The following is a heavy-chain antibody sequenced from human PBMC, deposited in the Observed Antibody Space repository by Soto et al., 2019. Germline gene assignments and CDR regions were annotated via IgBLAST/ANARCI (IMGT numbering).Heavy chain of an antibody. V-gene: IGHV3-33*01. D-gene: IGHD6-19*01. J-gene: IGHJ5*02. Sequence: QVQLVESGGGVVKPGRSLRLSCAASGFTFSSYGMHWVRQAPGKGLEWVAVIWYDGSNKYYADSVKGRFTISRDNSKNTLYLQMNSLRAEDTAVYYCARGTGIAVAGTWFDPWGQGTLVTVSS. CDR3: ARGTGIAVAGTWFDP. CDR1: GFTFSSYG. CDR2: IWYDGSNK.